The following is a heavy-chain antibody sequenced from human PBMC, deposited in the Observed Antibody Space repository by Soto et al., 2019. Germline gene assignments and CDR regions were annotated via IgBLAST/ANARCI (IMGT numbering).Heavy chain of an antibody. CDR3: ASDYDFWSGYYNNGMDV. J-gene: IGHJ6*02. D-gene: IGHD3-3*01. CDR1: GYTFTSYG. CDR2: ISAYNGNT. Sequence: ASVKVSCKASGYTFTSYGISWVRQAPGQGLEWMGWISAYNGNTNYAQKLQGRVTMTTDTSTSTAYMELRSLRSDDTAVYYCASDYDFWSGYYNNGMDVWGQGTTVTVS. V-gene: IGHV1-18*01.